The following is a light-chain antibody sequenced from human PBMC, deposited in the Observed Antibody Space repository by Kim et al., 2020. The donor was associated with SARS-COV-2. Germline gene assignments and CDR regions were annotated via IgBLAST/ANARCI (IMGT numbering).Light chain of an antibody. V-gene: IGKV3-20*01. Sequence: APGERATLACRASQSVTSNYLAWYQQKPGQAPRLLIYTASSRATGIPDSFSGSGSGTDFTLSITRLEPEDFAVYYCQQYGRSPSTFGQGTRVDIK. CDR3: QQYGRSPST. J-gene: IGKJ1*01. CDR1: QSVTSNY. CDR2: TAS.